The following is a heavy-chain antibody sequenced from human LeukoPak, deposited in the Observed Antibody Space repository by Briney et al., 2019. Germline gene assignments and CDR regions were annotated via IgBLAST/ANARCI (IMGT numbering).Heavy chain of an antibody. Sequence: SETLSLTCAVYGGSFSGYYWSWIRQPPGKGLEWIGEINHSGSTNYNPSLKSRVTISVDTSKNQFSLKLSSVTAADTAVYYGARWYGPRYCGSSSCYTPGNYYYMDVWGKETTVTVSS. D-gene: IGHD2-2*02. CDR3: ARWYGPRYCGSSSCYTPGNYYYMDV. CDR1: GGSFSGYY. CDR2: INHSGST. V-gene: IGHV4-34*01. J-gene: IGHJ6*03.